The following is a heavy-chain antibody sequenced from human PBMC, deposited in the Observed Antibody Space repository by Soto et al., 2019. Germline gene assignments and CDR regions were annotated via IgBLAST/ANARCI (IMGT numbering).Heavy chain of an antibody. CDR3: AKIERYCSSSSCSVRYYYYGMDV. V-gene: IGHV3-30*18. J-gene: IGHJ6*02. CDR1: GFTFSSYG. D-gene: IGHD2-2*01. CDR2: LSYDGSNK. Sequence: GSLRLSCAASGFTFSSYGIHWVRQAPGKGLEWVAVLSYDGSNKYYADSVKGRFTISRDNSKNTLYLQMNSLRAEDTAVYYCAKIERYCSSSSCSVRYYYYGMDVWGQGTTVTVSS.